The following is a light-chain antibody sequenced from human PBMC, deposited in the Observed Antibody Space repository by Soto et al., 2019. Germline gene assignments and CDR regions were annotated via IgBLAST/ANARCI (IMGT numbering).Light chain of an antibody. CDR1: QSINTY. CDR3: QQSYNTPPYT. CDR2: AAS. V-gene: IGKV1-39*01. J-gene: IGKJ2*01. Sequence: DIQMTQSPSSLSASVGDRVTITCRASQSINTYLNWYQQKPGKAPKLLIYAASSLHSGVPSRFSGSGSATDFTLTISGLQPEVVATYYCQQSYNTPPYTFGQGTKLEIK.